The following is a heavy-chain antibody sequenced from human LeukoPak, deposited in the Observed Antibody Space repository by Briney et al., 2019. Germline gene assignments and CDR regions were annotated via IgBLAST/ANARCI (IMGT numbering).Heavy chain of an antibody. CDR1: GGSISSSSYY. CDR3: ARDLYYDYVWGSWTPYYFDY. J-gene: IGHJ4*02. Sequence: PSETLSLTCSVSGGSISSSSYYWSWIRQPAGRGLEWIGRIYTSGSTNYNPSLKSRVTMSVDTSKNQFSLKLSSVTAADTAVYYCARDLYYDYVWGSWTPYYFDYWGQGTLVTVSS. D-gene: IGHD3-16*01. CDR2: IYTSGST. V-gene: IGHV4-61*02.